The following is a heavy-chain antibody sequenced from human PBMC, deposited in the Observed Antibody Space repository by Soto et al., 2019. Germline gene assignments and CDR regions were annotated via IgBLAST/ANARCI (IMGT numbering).Heavy chain of an antibody. D-gene: IGHD2-8*02. V-gene: IGHV3-48*03. CDR1: GFTFSIYE. Sequence: EVQLVESGGGLVQPGGSLRLSCAASGFTFSIYEMNWVRQAPGKGLEWVSYISSSGGTIYYADSVKGRFSISRDNAENSLYLNLNSLRAADTGVYFCARDRNYPLLVGPSPSDAFDIWGPGTMVTVSS. J-gene: IGHJ3*02. CDR2: ISSSGGTI. CDR3: ARDRNYPLLVGPSPSDAFDI.